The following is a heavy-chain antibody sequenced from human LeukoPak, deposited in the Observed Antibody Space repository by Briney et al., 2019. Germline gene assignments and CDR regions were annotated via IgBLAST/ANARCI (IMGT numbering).Heavy chain of an antibody. V-gene: IGHV3-7*01. D-gene: IGHD6-19*01. CDR1: GFTFSSYW. CDR3: ARAGIAVAGTPPGAFDI. J-gene: IGHJ3*02. CDR2: IKQDGSEK. Sequence: PGGSLRLSCAASGFTFSSYWMSWVRQAPGKGLEWVANIKQDGSEKYYVDSVKGRFTISRDNAKNSLYLQMNSLRAEDTAVYYCARAGIAVAGTPPGAFDIWGQGTMVTVSS.